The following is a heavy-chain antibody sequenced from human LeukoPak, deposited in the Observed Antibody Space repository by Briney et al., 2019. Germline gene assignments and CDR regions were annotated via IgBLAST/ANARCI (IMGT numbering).Heavy chain of an antibody. CDR1: GYSFTSHW. D-gene: IGHD2-2*02. CDR2: IYPGDSDT. Sequence: LGESLKISCKGSGYSFTSHWIGWVRQMPGKGLEWMGIIYPGDSDTRYSPSFQGQVTISVDKSISTAYLQWSSLKASDTAMYYCARGYCTSISCYNNFDYWGQGTRVTVSS. J-gene: IGHJ4*02. V-gene: IGHV5-51*01. CDR3: ARGYCTSISCYNNFDY.